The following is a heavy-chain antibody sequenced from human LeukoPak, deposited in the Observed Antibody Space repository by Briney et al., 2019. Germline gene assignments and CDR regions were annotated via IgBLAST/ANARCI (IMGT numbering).Heavy chain of an antibody. CDR2: LSYDGTNI. J-gene: IGHJ4*02. CDR1: GFKFHESA. CDR3: AKGSTVTGEFNYFDY. Sequence: SGRSLRLSCVASGFKFHESAMNWVRQAPGRGLEWVAVLSYDGTNIHYVDSVKGRFTISRDNSKNTVYLQMDSLRAEDTAVYYCAKGSTVTGEFNYFDYWGQGTLVTVSS. V-gene: IGHV3-30*18. D-gene: IGHD4-17*01.